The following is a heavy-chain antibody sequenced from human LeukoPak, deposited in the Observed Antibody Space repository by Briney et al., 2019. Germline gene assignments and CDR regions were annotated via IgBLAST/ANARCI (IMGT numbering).Heavy chain of an antibody. CDR3: ARDTYYDSSGPPDFDY. Sequence: ASVKVSCKASGYTFTDYYMHWVRQAPGQGLEWMGWFNPNSGGTNYAQNFQGRVTMTRDTSISTAYMELSRLRSDDTAVYYCARDTYYDSSGPPDFDYWGQGTLVTVSS. J-gene: IGHJ4*02. CDR2: FNPNSGGT. D-gene: IGHD3-22*01. CDR1: GYTFTDYY. V-gene: IGHV1-2*02.